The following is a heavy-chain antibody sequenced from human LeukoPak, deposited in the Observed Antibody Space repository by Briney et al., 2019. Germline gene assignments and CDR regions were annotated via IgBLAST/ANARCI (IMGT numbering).Heavy chain of an antibody. Sequence: GASVKVSCKASGYTFTSYYMNWVRQAPGQGLEWMGIISPSGGSTKYAQKFQGRVTMTRDPSTSTVYMELSSLRSEDTAVYYCARSVYYYDSSPADYWGQGTLVTVSS. V-gene: IGHV1-46*01. D-gene: IGHD3-22*01. J-gene: IGHJ4*02. CDR3: ARSVYYYDSSPADY. CDR1: GYTFTSYY. CDR2: ISPSGGST.